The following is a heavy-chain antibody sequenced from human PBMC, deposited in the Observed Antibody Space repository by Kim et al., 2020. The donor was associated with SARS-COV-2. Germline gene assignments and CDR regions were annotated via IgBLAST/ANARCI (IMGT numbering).Heavy chain of an antibody. CDR3: ARDGMYCSSTSCYYYYYYGMDV. V-gene: IGHV3-21*01. Sequence: GGSLRLSCAASGFTFSSYSMNWVRQAPGKGLEWVSSISSSSSYIYYADSVKGRFTIPRDNAKNSLYLQMNNLRAEDTAVYYCARDGMYCSSTSCYYYYYYGMDVWGQGTTVTVSS. CDR1: GFTFSSYS. CDR2: ISSSSSYI. J-gene: IGHJ6*02. D-gene: IGHD2-2*01.